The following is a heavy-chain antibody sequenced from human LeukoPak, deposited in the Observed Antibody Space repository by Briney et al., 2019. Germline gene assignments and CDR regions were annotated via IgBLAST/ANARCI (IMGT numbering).Heavy chain of an antibody. V-gene: IGHV5-51*01. Sequence: GESLKISCQGSGYSFTTYWIGWVRQMPGKGLEWMGIIYPGDSDTRYSPSFQGQVTISADKSISTAYLQWSSLKASDTAMYYCARGAPFGESRPYYFDYWGQGTLVTVSS. CDR2: IYPGDSDT. CDR1: GYSFTTYW. CDR3: ARGAPFGESRPYYFDY. J-gene: IGHJ4*02. D-gene: IGHD3-10*01.